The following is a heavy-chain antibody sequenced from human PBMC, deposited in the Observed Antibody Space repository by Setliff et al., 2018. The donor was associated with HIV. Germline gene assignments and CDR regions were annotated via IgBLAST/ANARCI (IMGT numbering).Heavy chain of an antibody. J-gene: IGHJ4*02. CDR3: AKKTAAYTSGSWLHY. CDR2: ISGSGGDT. D-gene: IGHD3-10*01. V-gene: IGHV3-23*01. Sequence: GGSLRLSCASSGFTFSSYAMTWVRQAPGKGLECVAVISGSGGDTYYADSVKGRFVISREKSKSTLYLQMNSLRAEYKAVYYCAKKTAAYTSGSWLHYWGQGTLVTVSS. CDR1: GFTFSSYA.